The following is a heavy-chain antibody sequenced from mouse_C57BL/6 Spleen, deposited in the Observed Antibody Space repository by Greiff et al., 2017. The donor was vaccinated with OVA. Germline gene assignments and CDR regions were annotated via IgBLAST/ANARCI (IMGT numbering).Heavy chain of an antibody. Sequence: EVHLVESGGGLVQPGGSMKLSCVASGFTFSNYWMNWVRQSPEKGLEWVAQIRLKSDNYATHYAESVKGRFTIARDDSKSSVYLQMNNLRAEDTGIYYCTGAYGTGVDYWGQGTTLTVSS. CDR3: TGAYGTGVDY. CDR2: IRLKSDNYAT. CDR1: GFTFSNYW. V-gene: IGHV6-3*01. J-gene: IGHJ2*01. D-gene: IGHD1-1*01.